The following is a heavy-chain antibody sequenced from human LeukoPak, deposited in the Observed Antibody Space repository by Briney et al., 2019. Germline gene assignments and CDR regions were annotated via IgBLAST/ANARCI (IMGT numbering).Heavy chain of an antibody. CDR2: ISWNSGSI. D-gene: IGHD3-22*01. Sequence: PGGSLRLSCAASGFTFDDYAMHWVRQAPGKGLEWVSGISWNSGSIGYADSVKGRFTISRDNAKNSLYLQMNSLRAEDTALYYCAKDFSYDPRGAFDIWGQGTMVTVSS. J-gene: IGHJ3*02. CDR3: AKDFSYDPRGAFDI. CDR1: GFTFDDYA. V-gene: IGHV3-9*01.